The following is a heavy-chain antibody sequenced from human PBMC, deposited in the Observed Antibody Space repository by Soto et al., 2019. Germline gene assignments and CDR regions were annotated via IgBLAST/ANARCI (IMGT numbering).Heavy chain of an antibody. CDR3: ARDRGYCSSTSCLPGWAAIDY. CDR2: IIPIFGTA. D-gene: IGHD2-2*01. CDR1: GGTFSSYA. Sequence: SVKVSCKASGGTFSSYAISWVRQAPGQGLEWMGGIIPIFGTANYAQKFQGRVTITADESTGTAYMELSSLRSEDTAVYYCARDRGYCSSTSCLPGWAAIDYWGQGTLVTVSS. V-gene: IGHV1-69*13. J-gene: IGHJ4*02.